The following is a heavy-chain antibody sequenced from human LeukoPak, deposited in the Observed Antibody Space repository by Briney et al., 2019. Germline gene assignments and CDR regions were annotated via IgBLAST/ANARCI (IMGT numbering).Heavy chain of an antibody. J-gene: IGHJ6*03. CDR2: IKQDGSEK. D-gene: IGHD3-3*01. CDR3: ARDHAFSYYYYYMDV. CDR1: GFTFSSYW. Sequence: PGGSLRLSCAASGFTFSSYWMNWVRQAPGKGLEWVANIKQDGSEKYYVDSVKGRFTISRDNAKNSLYLQMNSLRAEDTAVYYCARDHAFSYYYYYMDVWGKGTTVTVSS. V-gene: IGHV3-7*01.